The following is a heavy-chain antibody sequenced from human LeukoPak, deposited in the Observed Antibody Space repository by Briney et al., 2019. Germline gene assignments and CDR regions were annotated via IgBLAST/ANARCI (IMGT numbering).Heavy chain of an antibody. J-gene: IGHJ3*02. CDR1: GFTFSSYG. V-gene: IGHV3-30*18. CDR2: ISYDGSNK. D-gene: IGHD2-15*01. Sequence: PGRSLRLSCAASGFTFSSYGMHWVRQAPGKGLEWVAVISYDGSNKYYADSVKGRFTISRDNSKNTLYLQMNSLRAEDTAVYYCANLLVVSGDAFDIWGQGTMVTVSS. CDR3: ANLLVVSGDAFDI.